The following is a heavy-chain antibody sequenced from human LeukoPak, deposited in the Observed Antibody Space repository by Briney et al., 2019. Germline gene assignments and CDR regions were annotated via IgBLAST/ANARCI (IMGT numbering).Heavy chain of an antibody. Sequence: GGSLRLSCTASGFTFGDYAMSWVRQAPGKGLEWVGFIRSKAYGGTTEYAASVKGRFTISRDDSKSIAYLQMNSLKTEDTAVYYCTRCSGSYYCYFDYWGQGTLVTVSS. CDR1: GFTFGDYA. CDR3: TRCSGSYYCYFDY. V-gene: IGHV3-49*04. D-gene: IGHD1-26*01. J-gene: IGHJ4*02. CDR2: IRSKAYGGTT.